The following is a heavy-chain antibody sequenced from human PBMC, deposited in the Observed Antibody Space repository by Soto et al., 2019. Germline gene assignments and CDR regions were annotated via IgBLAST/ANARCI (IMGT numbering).Heavy chain of an antibody. D-gene: IGHD6-13*01. CDR2: ITSSSVQT. Sequence: QVHLVESGGGLVKPGGSLRLSCAASGFDFSDAYMSWIRQAPGKGLEWVAWITSSSVQTRYADSVKGRFTISGDNAKNSLYLQMNSLRPEDTAVYYCASLVRQHLPPLGPWGQGTLVIVSS. V-gene: IGHV3-11*06. CDR1: GFDFSDAY. J-gene: IGHJ5*02. CDR3: ASLVRQHLPPLGP.